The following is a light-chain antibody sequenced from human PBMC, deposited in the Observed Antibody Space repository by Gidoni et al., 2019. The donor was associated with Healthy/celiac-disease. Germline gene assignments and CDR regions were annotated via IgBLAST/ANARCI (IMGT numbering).Light chain of an antibody. V-gene: IGLV2-14*01. J-gene: IGLJ1*01. CDR1: ISDVGGYNY. Sequence: QTALTQPSSVSGSPGQSITISCPGTISDVGGYNYVSWYQPHPGKAPKLMIYEVRNRPPGVSNRFSGSKSGNTASLTISGLQAEDEADYYCSSYTSSSTPFVFGTGTKVTVL. CDR2: EVR. CDR3: SSYTSSSTPFV.